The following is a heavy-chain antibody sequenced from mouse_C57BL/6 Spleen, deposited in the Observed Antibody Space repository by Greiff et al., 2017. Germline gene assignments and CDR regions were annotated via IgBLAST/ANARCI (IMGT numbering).Heavy chain of an antibody. CDR2: IDPSDSYT. Sequence: QVQLQQPGAELVKPGASVKLSCKASGYTFTSYWMQWVKQRPGQGLEWIGEIDPSDSYTNYNQKFKGKATLTVDTSSSTAYMQLSSLTSEDSAVYYCARGEGENYFDYWGQGTTLTVSS. J-gene: IGHJ2*01. V-gene: IGHV1-50*01. CDR1: GYTFTSYW. CDR3: ARGEGENYFDY.